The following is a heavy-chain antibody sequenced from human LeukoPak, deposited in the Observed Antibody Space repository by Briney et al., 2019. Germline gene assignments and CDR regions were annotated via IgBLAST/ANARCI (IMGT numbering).Heavy chain of an antibody. V-gene: IGHV3-7*01. CDR1: GFTFSSYS. CDR3: ARGGDYYYYGMDV. Sequence: GGSLRLSCAASGFTFSSYSMNWVRQAPGKGLEWVANIKQDGSEKYYVDSVKGRFTISRDNAKNSLYLQMNSLRAEDTAVCYCARGGDYYYYGMDVWGQGTTVTVSS. J-gene: IGHJ6*02. D-gene: IGHD3-10*01. CDR2: IKQDGSEK.